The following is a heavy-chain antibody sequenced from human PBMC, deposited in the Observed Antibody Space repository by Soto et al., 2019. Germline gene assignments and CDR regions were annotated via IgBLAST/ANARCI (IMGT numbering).Heavy chain of an antibody. CDR1: FGSISSYY. CDR2: IYYSGST. CDR3: ARVWGGAFDI. Sequence: SQTLSLTCPVSFGSISSYYWSWIRQPPGKGLECIGYIYYSGSTNYNPSLKSRVTISVDTSKNQFSLKLSSVTAADTAVYYCARVWGGAFDIWGQGTMVTVSS. J-gene: IGHJ3*02. V-gene: IGHV4-59*01. D-gene: IGHD3-10*01.